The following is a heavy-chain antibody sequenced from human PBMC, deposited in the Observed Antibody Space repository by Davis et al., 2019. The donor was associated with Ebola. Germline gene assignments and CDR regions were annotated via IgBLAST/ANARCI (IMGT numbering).Heavy chain of an antibody. CDR3: ARVGSSGWIYWFFDL. CDR1: GGSVSSGSYY. Sequence: MPSETLSLTCTVSGGSVSSGSYYWSWIRQPPGKGLEWLGYTYYSGSTTYNPSLKSRVTISVDTSKNQFSLKLSSVTAADTAVYYCARVGSSGWIYWFFDLWGRGTLVTVSS. D-gene: IGHD3-22*01. V-gene: IGHV4-61*01. CDR2: TYYSGST. J-gene: IGHJ2*01.